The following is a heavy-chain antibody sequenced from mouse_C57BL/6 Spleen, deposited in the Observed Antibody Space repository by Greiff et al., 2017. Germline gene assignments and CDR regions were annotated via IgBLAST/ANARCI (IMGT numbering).Heavy chain of an antibody. CDR1: GFTFSSYG. Sequence: EVHLVESGGDLVKPGGSLKLSCAASGFTFSSYGMSWVRQTPDKRLEWVATISSGGSYTYYPDSVKGRFTISRDNAKNTLYLQMSSLKSEDTAMFYCARHSFITTVVATDYYAMDYWGQGTSVTVSS. CDR2: ISSGGSYT. V-gene: IGHV5-6*01. J-gene: IGHJ4*01. CDR3: ARHSFITTVVATDYYAMDY. D-gene: IGHD1-1*01.